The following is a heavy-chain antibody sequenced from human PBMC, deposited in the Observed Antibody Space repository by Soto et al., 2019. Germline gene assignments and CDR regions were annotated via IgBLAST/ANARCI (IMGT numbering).Heavy chain of an antibody. V-gene: IGHV1-46*01. Sequence: GASVKVSCKASGYTFTSYYMHWVRQAPGQGLEWMGIINPSGGSTSYAQKFQGRVTMTRDTSTSTVYMELSSLRSEDTAVYYCARGGSLTSKGRAEAGPLDYWGQGTLVTVSS. CDR2: INPSGGST. D-gene: IGHD6-13*01. CDR1: GYTFTSYY. CDR3: ARGGSLTSKGRAEAGPLDY. J-gene: IGHJ4*02.